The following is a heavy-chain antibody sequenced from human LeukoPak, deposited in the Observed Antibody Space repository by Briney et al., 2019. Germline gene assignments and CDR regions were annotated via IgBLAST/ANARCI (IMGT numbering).Heavy chain of an antibody. CDR1: GFTFSSYW. CDR2: IKQDGSEK. Sequence: GGSPRLSCAASGFTFSSYWMSWVRQAPGKGLEWVANIKQDGSEKYYVDSVKGRFTISRDNAKNSLYLQMNSLRAEDTAVYYCARDITDGSGSYYRSTPFDYWGQGTLITVSS. CDR3: ARDITDGSGSYYRSTPFDY. D-gene: IGHD3-10*01. V-gene: IGHV3-7*01. J-gene: IGHJ4*02.